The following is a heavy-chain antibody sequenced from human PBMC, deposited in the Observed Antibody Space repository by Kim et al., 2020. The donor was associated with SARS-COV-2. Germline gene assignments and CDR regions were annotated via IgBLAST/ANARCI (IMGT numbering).Heavy chain of an antibody. CDR3: AKDPSWGDDTCYSNFVY. D-gene: IGHD2-15*01. CDR2: ISGSGGAT. J-gene: IGHJ4*02. V-gene: IGHV3-23*01. CDR1: GFTFSSYA. Sequence: GGSLRLSCAASGFTFSSYAMSWVRQAPGKGLEWVSAISGSGGATFYADSVMGRFTISRDNSKNTLYLQMNSLRAEDTALYYCAKDPSWGDDTCYSNFVYWSQGTLVSVSS.